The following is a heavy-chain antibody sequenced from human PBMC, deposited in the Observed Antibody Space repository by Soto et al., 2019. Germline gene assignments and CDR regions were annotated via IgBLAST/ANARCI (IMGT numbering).Heavy chain of an antibody. CDR2: VHYSGYT. D-gene: IGHD3-3*01. J-gene: IGHJ4*02. CDR3: VRDSPGFYFDS. CDR1: GGSISRGGYY. Sequence: SETLSLTCTVSGGSISRGGYYWNWIRQYPGKGLQWIGYVHYSGYTYYNPSLKSRVTMSVDTSKSQFSLKLSSMTAADTAVYYCVRDSPGFYFDSWGQGTLVTVSS. V-gene: IGHV4-31*03.